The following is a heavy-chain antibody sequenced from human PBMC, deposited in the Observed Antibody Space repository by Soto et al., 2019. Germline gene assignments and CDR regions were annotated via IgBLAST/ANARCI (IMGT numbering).Heavy chain of an antibody. CDR3: ARGPPWMDDFDI. D-gene: IGHD5-12*01. CDR2: PSHTGTT. V-gene: IGHV4-59*01. J-gene: IGHJ3*02. CDR1: GVSIRSDY. Sequence: QVQLQESGPGLVKPSETLSLTCTVSGVSIRSDYRTWIRQSPGKGLEWIAYPSHTGTTDYNPSLKSRITISLDTSKNQFSLKLSSVTAADTAVYYCARGPPWMDDFDIWGQGTKVTVSP.